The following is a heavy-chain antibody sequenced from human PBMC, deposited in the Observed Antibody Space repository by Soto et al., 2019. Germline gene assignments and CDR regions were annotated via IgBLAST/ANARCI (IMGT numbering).Heavy chain of an antibody. V-gene: IGHV4-31*03. J-gene: IGHJ6*02. CDR2: IYYSGST. D-gene: IGHD3-10*01. Sequence: QVQLQESGPGLVKPSQTLSLTCTVSGGSISSGGYYWSWIRQHPGKGLEWIGYIYYSGSTYYNPSLKSRVTXSXXXSXXQFSLKLSSVTAADTAVYYCARELRFGEDYYGMDVWGQGTTVTVSS. CDR1: GGSISSGGYY. CDR3: ARELRFGEDYYGMDV.